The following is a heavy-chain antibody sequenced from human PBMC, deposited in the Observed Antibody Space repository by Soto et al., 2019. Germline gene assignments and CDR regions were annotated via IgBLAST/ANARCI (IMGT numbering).Heavy chain of an antibody. CDR2: INSDGRST. CDR1: GFTLSNFW. V-gene: IGHV3-74*01. CDR3: ARGGRYRENYYFGMDV. J-gene: IGHJ6*02. Sequence: GGSLRLSCAASGFTLSNFWMHWVRQAPGKGLEWVSRINSDGRSTSYVDSVKGRFTISRDNANNTLYLEMNGLRAEDTAVYFCARGGRYRENYYFGMDVWGQGTTVTVSS. D-gene: IGHD1-26*01.